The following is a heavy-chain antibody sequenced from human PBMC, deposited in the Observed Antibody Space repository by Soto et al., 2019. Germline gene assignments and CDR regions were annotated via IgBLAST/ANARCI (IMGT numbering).Heavy chain of an antibody. D-gene: IGHD3-9*01. CDR2: ISSSSSYI. V-gene: IGHV3-21*01. CDR1: GFTFSSYS. CDR3: ARDAYDILTGYSNYYYYGMDV. J-gene: IGHJ6*02. Sequence: EVQLVESGGGLVKPGGSLRLSCAASGFTFSSYSMNWVRQAPGKGLEWVLSISSSSSYIYYADSVKGRFTISRDNAKNSLYLQMNSLRAEDTAVYYCARDAYDILTGYSNYYYYGMDVWGQGTTVTVSS.